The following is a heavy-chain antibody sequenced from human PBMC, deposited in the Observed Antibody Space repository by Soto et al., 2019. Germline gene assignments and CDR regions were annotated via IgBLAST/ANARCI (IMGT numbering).Heavy chain of an antibody. CDR1: GGSISSTTYS. Sequence: SETLSLTCTVSGGSISSTTYSWGWIRQPPGKGLEWIGSIYYSGSTYYNPSLKSRVTISVDTSKNQFSLKLSSVTAADTAVYYCARLGEAVANAFDIWGQGTMVTVSS. J-gene: IGHJ3*02. CDR2: IYYSGST. CDR3: ARLGEAVANAFDI. D-gene: IGHD6-19*01. V-gene: IGHV4-39*01.